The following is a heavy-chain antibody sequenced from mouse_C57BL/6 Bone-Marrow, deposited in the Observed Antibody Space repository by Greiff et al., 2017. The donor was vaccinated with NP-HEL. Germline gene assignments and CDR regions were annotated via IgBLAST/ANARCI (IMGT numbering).Heavy chain of an antibody. V-gene: IGHV1-55*01. CDR1: GYTFTSYW. D-gene: IGHD1-1*01. J-gene: IGHJ3*01. CDR2: IYPGSGST. Sequence: QVQLQQPGAELVKPGASVKMSCKASGYTFTSYWITWVKQRPGQGLEWIGDIYPGSGSTNYNEKFKSKATLTVDTSSSTAYMQLSSLTSEDSAVYYCARFGLLGSSPGWFAYWGQGTLVTVSA. CDR3: ARFGLLGSSPGWFAY.